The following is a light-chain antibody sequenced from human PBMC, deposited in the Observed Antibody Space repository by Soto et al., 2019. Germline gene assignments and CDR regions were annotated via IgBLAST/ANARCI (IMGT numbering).Light chain of an antibody. J-gene: IGKJ1*01. V-gene: IGKV3-20*01. CDR2: GAS. CDR3: QQYGSSGT. CDR1: QSVSNNY. Sequence: IVMTQSPATLSVSPGERATLSCRASQSVSNNYLAWYQQKPGQAPGLLIYGASNRATGIPDRFSGSGSGTEFTLTISRLEPEDFAVYYCQQYGSSGTFGQGTKVDIK.